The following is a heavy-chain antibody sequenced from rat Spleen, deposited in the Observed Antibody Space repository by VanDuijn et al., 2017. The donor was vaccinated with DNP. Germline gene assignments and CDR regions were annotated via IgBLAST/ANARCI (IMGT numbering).Heavy chain of an antibody. CDR2: INSAGTS. CDR3: ARWPWYNPPYAMDA. V-gene: IGHV3-3*01. J-gene: IGHJ4*01. CDR1: GYSITSSYR. D-gene: IGHD1-4*01. Sequence: EVQLQESGPGLVKPSQSLSLICSVTGYSITSSYRWNWIRKFPGNKLEWMGSINSAGTSKYNPSLKSRVFITRDTTKNQLFLQVDSVTTEDTATYHCARWPWYNPPYAMDAWGQGTSVTVSS.